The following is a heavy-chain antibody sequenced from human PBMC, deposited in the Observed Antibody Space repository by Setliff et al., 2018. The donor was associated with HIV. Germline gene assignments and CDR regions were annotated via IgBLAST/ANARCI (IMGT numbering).Heavy chain of an antibody. J-gene: IGHJ6*02. Sequence: PGESPKLPCRASGYSLTDYWIGRVRQMPGQGLECVGIIYPGDSETKYSPSLQGQGTITVDKSFNTDYLQWSSLRASDTTMYYCAGLGGICSGGSCTALAYTMDVWGQGTTVTVSS. V-gene: IGHV5-51*01. CDR2: IYPGDSET. D-gene: IGHD2-15*01. CDR1: GYSLTDYW. CDR3: AGLGGICSGGSCTALAYTMDV.